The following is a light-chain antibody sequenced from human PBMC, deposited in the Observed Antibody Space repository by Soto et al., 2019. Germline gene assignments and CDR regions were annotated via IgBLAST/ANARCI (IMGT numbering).Light chain of an antibody. CDR1: QSVSNNY. Sequence: EIVLTQSPGTLSLSPGERATLSCRASQSVSNNYLAWYQQKPGQAPRLLIYGASGRPTGITDRFSGSGSGTDFILTIISLEAEDFVVYYCQQYSSSPRTFGQGTKVEIK. V-gene: IGKV3-20*01. CDR3: QQYSSSPRT. CDR2: GAS. J-gene: IGKJ1*01.